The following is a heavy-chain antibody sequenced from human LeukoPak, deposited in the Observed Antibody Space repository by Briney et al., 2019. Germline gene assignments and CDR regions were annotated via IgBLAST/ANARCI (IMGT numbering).Heavy chain of an antibody. D-gene: IGHD3-10*01. CDR2: ISSSSSYI. CDR3: ARSGSGSYFF. V-gene: IGHV3-21*01. CDR1: GFTFSSYA. J-gene: IGHJ4*02. Sequence: GGSLRLSCAASGFTFSSYAMNWVRQAPGKGLEWVSSISSSSSYIYYADSVKGRFTISRDNAKSSLYLQMNSLGAEDTAVYYCARSGSGSYFFWGQGTLVTVSS.